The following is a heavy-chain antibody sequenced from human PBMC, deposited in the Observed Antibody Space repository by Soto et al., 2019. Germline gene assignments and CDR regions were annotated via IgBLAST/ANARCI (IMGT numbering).Heavy chain of an antibody. D-gene: IGHD3-10*01. CDR2: ISTSGGST. Sequence: EVQLLESGGGLVQPGGSLRLSCAASGFTFSSYAMSWVRQAPGKGLEWVSSISTSGGSTYYADSVKGRFTISRDTSNNPLSLQMNSPRGEDTAVYYGSLSDPSSGMHVWGPGIKVTVSS. CDR3: SLSDPSSGMHV. V-gene: IGHV3-23*01. J-gene: IGHJ6*02. CDR1: GFTFSSYA.